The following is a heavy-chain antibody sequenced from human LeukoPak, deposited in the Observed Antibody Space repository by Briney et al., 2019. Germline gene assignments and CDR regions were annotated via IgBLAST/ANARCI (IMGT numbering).Heavy chain of an antibody. Sequence: GGSLRLSCAASGFTFSDYYMSWIRQAPGKGLEWVANIKQDGSEKYYVDSVKGRFTISRDNAKNSLYLQMNTLRPEDTAVYYCARERQNKDFWSGGDYWGQGTLVTVSS. V-gene: IGHV3-7*01. CDR3: ARERQNKDFWSGGDY. CDR2: IKQDGSEK. J-gene: IGHJ4*02. D-gene: IGHD3-3*01. CDR1: GFTFSDYY.